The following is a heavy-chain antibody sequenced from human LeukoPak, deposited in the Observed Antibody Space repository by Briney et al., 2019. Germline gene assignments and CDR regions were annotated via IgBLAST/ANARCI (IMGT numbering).Heavy chain of an antibody. CDR1: GFTFSSYW. CDR2: INTDGSST. J-gene: IGHJ4*02. D-gene: IGHD6-6*01. V-gene: IGHV3-74*01. CDR3: ARGYSSSYRIDY. Sequence: PGGSLRLSCAASGFTFSSYWMHWVRHAPGKGLVWVSRINTDGSSTTYADSVRGRFTISRDNAKNTLYLQMNSLRAEDTAVFYCARGYSSSYRIDYWGQGTLVTVSS.